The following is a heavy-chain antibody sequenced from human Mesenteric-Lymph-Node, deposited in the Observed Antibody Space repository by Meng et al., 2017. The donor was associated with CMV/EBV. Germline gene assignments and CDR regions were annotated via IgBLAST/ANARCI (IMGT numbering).Heavy chain of an antibody. J-gene: IGHJ3*02. V-gene: IGHV1-2*02. Sequence: ASVKVSCKASGYTVTSYYLHWVRQAPGQGPEWMGWISPNSGGTNYAPKFEGRVTMTSDTSISTVYMEMNRLTSDDTAVYYCAREANGGPHDAFDIWGQGTKVTVSS. D-gene: IGHD3-10*01. CDR1: GYTVTSYY. CDR2: ISPNSGGT. CDR3: AREANGGPHDAFDI.